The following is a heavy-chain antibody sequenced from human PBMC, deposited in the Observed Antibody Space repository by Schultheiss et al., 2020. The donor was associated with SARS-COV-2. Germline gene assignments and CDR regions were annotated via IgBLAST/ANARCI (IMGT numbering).Heavy chain of an antibody. CDR3: AKGRVDTAMLDAFDI. D-gene: IGHD5-18*01. Sequence: GGSLRLSCAASGFTFSSYAMHWVRQAPGKGLEWVAVISYDGSNKYYADSVKGRFTISRDNSKNTLYLQMNSLRAEDTAVYYCAKGRVDTAMLDAFDIWGQGTMVTVSS. CDR1: GFTFSSYA. J-gene: IGHJ3*02. V-gene: IGHV3-30*04. CDR2: ISYDGSNK.